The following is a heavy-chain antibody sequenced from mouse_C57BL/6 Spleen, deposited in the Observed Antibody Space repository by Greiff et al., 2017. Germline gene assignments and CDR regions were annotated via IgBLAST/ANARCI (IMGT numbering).Heavy chain of an antibody. CDR1: GYTFTSYW. V-gene: IGHV1-50*01. CDR3: ARLDGYRYFDY. D-gene: IGHD2-3*01. Sequence: QVQLKQPGAELVKPGASVKLSCKASGYTFTSYWMQWVKQRPGQGLEWIGEIDPSDSYTNYNQKFKGKATLTVDTSSSTAYMQLSSLTSEDSAVYYCARLDGYRYFDYWGQGTTLTVSS. CDR2: IDPSDSYT. J-gene: IGHJ2*01.